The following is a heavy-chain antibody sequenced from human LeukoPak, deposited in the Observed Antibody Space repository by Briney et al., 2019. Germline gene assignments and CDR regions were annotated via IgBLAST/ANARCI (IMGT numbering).Heavy chain of an antibody. D-gene: IGHD6-13*01. CDR3: ARVQAAAGTPEDFQH. CDR2: INTDGSST. V-gene: IGHV3-74*01. Sequence: PGGSLRLSCAASGFTFSSYWMHWVRQAPGKGLVWVSRINTDGSSTSYADSVKGRFTISRDNAKNTLYLQMNSLRAEDTAVYYCARVQAAAGTPEDFQHWGQGTLVTVSS. CDR1: GFTFSSYW. J-gene: IGHJ1*01.